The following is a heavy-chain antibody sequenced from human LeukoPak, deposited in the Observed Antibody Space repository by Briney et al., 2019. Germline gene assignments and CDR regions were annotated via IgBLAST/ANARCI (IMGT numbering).Heavy chain of an antibody. D-gene: IGHD2-15*01. CDR2: ITSSSSSI. CDR1: GFTFSSYS. V-gene: IGHV3-48*04. J-gene: IGHJ4*02. Sequence: GALRLSCAASGFTFSSYSLNWVRQAPGKGLEWVSYITSSSSSIYYADSVKGRFTISRDNAKNSLYLQMNSLRAEDPAMYYCARDYCSGGRCYSVDYWGQGTLVTVSS. CDR3: ARDYCSGGRCYSVDY.